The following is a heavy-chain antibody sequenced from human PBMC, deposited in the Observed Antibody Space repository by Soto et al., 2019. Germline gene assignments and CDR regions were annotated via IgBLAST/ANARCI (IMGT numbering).Heavy chain of an antibody. CDR1: GFTFSSYG. CDR2: IWYDGSNK. J-gene: IGHJ4*02. V-gene: IGHV3-33*01. D-gene: IGHD1-26*01. Sequence: QVQLVESGGGVVQPGRSLRLSCAASGFTFSSYGMHWVRQAPGKGLEWVAVIWYDGSNKYYADSVKGRFTISRDNSKNTLYLQMNSLRAEDTAVYYCARDLGGSYIDLEYSFDYWGQGTLVTVSS. CDR3: ARDLGGSYIDLEYSFDY.